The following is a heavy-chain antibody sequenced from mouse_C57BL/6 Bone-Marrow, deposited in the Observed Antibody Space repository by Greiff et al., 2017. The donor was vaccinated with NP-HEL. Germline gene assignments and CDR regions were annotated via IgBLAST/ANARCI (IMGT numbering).Heavy chain of an antibody. CDR1: GFNIKDDY. V-gene: IGHV14-4*01. CDR3: TTELTTV. CDR2: IDPENGDT. Sequence: EVQLVESGAELVRPGASVKLSCTASGFNIKDDYMHWVKQRPEQGLEWIGWIDPENGDTEYASKFQGKATITADTSSNTADLQLSSLTSEDTAVYYWTTELTTVRGQGTSVTVSS. D-gene: IGHD1-1*01. J-gene: IGHJ4*01.